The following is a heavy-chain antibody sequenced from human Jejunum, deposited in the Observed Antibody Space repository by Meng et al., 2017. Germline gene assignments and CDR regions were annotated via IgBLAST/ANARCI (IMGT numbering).Heavy chain of an antibody. J-gene: IGHJ4*02. CDR3: AGDRGHGASDN. V-gene: IGHV4-39*07. CDR2: IYYSGTA. CDR1: GGSISSTIYH. D-gene: IGHD3-16*01. Sequence: SETLSLTCTVSGGSISSTIYHWDWIRQPPGKGLEWIGSIYYSGTAYYNPSLKSRVTVSVNTSKNKFSLKVSSVTAADTAVYYCAGDRGHGASDNWGQGTLVTVSS.